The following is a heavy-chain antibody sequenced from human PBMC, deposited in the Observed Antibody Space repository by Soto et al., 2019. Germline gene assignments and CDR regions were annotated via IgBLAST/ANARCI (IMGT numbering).Heavy chain of an antibody. CDR2: IYSGGST. CDR3: ARPAKGWYNWNYIDY. D-gene: IGHD1-20*01. CDR1: GFTVSSNY. V-gene: IGHV3-66*04. J-gene: IGHJ4*02. Sequence: GGSLRLSCAASGFTVSSNYMSWVRQAPGKGLEWVSVIYSGGSTYYADSVKGRFTISRDNSKNTLYLQMNSLRAEDTAVYYCARPAKGWYNWNYIDYWGQGTLVTVSS.